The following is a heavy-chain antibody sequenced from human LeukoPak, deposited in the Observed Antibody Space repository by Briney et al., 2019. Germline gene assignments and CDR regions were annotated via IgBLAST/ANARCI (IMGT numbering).Heavy chain of an antibody. D-gene: IGHD5-12*01. CDR3: ARLVAPRHWYFDL. V-gene: IGHV4-59*08. J-gene: IGHJ2*01. CDR1: GGSMTNLY. Sequence: SETLSLTCSVSGGSMTNLYWTWIRQPPGKGLEWIGDIYDSGSTRYNTSLESRVTISVDTSKNQFSLKLSSVTAADTAVYYCARLVAPRHWYFDLWGRGTLVTVSS. CDR2: IYDSGST.